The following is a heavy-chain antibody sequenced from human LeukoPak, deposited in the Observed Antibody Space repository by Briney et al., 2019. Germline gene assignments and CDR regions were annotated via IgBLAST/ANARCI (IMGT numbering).Heavy chain of an antibody. CDR1: GFTFRSYA. D-gene: IGHD3-22*01. J-gene: IGHJ3*02. CDR3: AKSITMIIVVVGNAFDI. V-gene: IGHV3-23*01. Sequence: GGSLRLSCAASGFTFRSYAMNWVRQAPGKGLEWVSVISGSGDTTNYAVSVKGRFTISRDNSKNTLYLQMNSLRAEDTAVYYCAKSITMIIVVVGNAFDIWGQGTMVTVSS. CDR2: ISGSGDTT.